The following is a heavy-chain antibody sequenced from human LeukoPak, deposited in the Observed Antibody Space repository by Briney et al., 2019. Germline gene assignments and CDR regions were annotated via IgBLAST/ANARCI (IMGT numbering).Heavy chain of an antibody. CDR3: ARGSRRITIFGLPYYFDY. Sequence: SETLSLTCAVYGGSFGGYYWSWIRQPPGKGLEWIGEINHSGSTNYNPSLKSRVTISVDTSKNQFSLKLSSVTAADTAVYYCARGSRRITIFGLPYYFDYWGQGTLVTVSS. J-gene: IGHJ4*02. V-gene: IGHV4-34*01. CDR1: GGSFGGYY. D-gene: IGHD3-3*01. CDR2: INHSGST.